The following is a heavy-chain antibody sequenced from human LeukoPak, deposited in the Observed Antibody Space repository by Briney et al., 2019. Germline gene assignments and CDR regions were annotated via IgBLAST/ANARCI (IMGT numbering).Heavy chain of an antibody. D-gene: IGHD3-3*01. Sequence: ASVKVSCKASGYTFTSYGISWVRQVPGQGLEWMGWISAYNGNTNYAQKLQGRVTMTTDTSTSTAYMELSSLRSEDTAVYYCARGSITIFGVVNRFDYWGQGTLVTVSS. CDR3: ARGSITIFGVVNRFDY. J-gene: IGHJ4*02. CDR1: GYTFTSYG. V-gene: IGHV1-18*01. CDR2: ISAYNGNT.